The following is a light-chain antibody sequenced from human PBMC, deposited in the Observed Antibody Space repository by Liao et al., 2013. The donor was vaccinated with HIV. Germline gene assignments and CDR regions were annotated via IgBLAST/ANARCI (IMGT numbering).Light chain of an antibody. Sequence: SYVLTQPPSVSVAPGKTANITCGGDNIGSKSVHWYQQKPGQAPVLVIYYNSDRPSGIPERFSGSNSGNTATLTISTVAAGDEADYYCQVWDSSSGVFGTGTKVTVL. CDR3: QVWDSSSGV. V-gene: IGLV3-21*01. J-gene: IGLJ1*01. CDR1: NIGSKS. CDR2: YNS.